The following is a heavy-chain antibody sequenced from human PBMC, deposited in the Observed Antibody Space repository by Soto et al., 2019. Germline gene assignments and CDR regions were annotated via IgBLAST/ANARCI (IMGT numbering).Heavy chain of an antibody. D-gene: IGHD2-21*01. CDR3: ARHIRGNSCMDV. CDR2: IYYSGST. V-gene: IGHV4-39*01. J-gene: IGHJ6*02. Sequence: QLQLQESGPGLVKPSETLSLTCTVSGGSISSSSYYWGWIRQPPGKGLECIGSIYYSGSTSYNPSPNSRVPTSVDTSKNQFSLKLRSVTAADTAGYYCARHIRGNSCMDVWGQGTTVTVSS. CDR1: GGSISSSSYY.